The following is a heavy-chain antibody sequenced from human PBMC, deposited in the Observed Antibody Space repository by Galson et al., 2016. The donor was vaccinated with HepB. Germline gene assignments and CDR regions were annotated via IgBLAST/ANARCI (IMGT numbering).Heavy chain of an antibody. CDR2: ISDDGSNK. V-gene: IGHV3-30-3*01. J-gene: IGHJ4*02. CDR1: GFIFNNYA. D-gene: IGHD3/OR15-3a*01. Sequence: SLRLSCAASGFIFNNYATHWVRQAPGKELEWVAVISDDGSNKYYADSVKGRFTISRDNSKNTLYLQMNSLRAEDTAVFYCARDDFWTGPPSASFSFDYWGQGTLVTVSS. CDR3: ARDDFWTGPPSASFSFDY.